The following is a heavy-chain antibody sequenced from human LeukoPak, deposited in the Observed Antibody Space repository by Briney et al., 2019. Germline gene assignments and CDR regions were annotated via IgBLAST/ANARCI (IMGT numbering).Heavy chain of an antibody. CDR2: IYTSGST. J-gene: IGHJ4*02. CDR1: GGSISSYY. D-gene: IGHD6-13*01. CDR3: ARDQGIAAAGTFDY. Sequence: SETLSLTCTISGGSISSYYWSWIRQPAGKGLEWIGRIYTSGSTNYNPSLKSRVTMSVDTSKNQFSLKLSSATAADTAVYYCARDQGIAAAGTFDYWGQGTLVTVSS. V-gene: IGHV4-4*07.